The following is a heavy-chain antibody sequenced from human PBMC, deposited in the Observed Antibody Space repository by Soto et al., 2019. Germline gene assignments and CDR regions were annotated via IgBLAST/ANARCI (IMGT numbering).Heavy chain of an antibody. CDR3: TTTPAIAAALF. J-gene: IGHJ4*02. D-gene: IGHD6-13*01. Sequence: GGSLRLSCAASGFTFSGSAMHWVRQASGKGLEWVGRIRSKANSYATAYAASVKGRFTISRDDSKNTAYLQMNSLKTEDTAVYYCTTTPAIAAALFWGQGTLVTVS. CDR2: IRSKANSYAT. CDR1: GFTFSGSA. V-gene: IGHV3-73*01.